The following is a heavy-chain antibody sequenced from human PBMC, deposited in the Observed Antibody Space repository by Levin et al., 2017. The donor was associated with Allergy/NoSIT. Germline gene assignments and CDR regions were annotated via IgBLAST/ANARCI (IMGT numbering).Heavy chain of an antibody. J-gene: IGHJ2*01. CDR3: VKSGGGGSFDL. Sequence: GGSLRLSCSASGFTFSSYAMHWVRQAPGKGLEYVSAISSNGGSTYYADSVKGRFTISRDNSKNTLYLQMSSLRAEDTAVYYCVKSGGGGSFDLWGRGTLVTVSS. D-gene: IGHD2-15*01. CDR2: ISSNGGST. CDR1: GFTFSSYA. V-gene: IGHV3-64D*06.